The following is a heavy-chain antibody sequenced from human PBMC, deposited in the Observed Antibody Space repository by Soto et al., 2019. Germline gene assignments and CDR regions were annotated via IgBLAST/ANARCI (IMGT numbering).Heavy chain of an antibody. Sequence: SVKVSCKASGGTFSSYAISWVRQAPGQGLEWMGGIIPIFGTANYAQKFQGRVTITADESTSTAYMELSSLRSEDTAVYYCASRISNYYSYGMDVWGQGTTVTVSS. CDR2: IIPIFGTA. J-gene: IGHJ6*02. V-gene: IGHV1-69*13. D-gene: IGHD4-4*01. CDR1: GGTFSSYA. CDR3: ASRISNYYSYGMDV.